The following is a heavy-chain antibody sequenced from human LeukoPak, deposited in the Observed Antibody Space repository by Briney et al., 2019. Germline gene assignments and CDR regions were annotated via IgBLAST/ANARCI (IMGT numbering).Heavy chain of an antibody. J-gene: IGHJ3*02. CDR3: ARDFCSGGSCYPDAFDI. Sequence: PGGSLRLSCAASGFTFSNYCMHWVRQAPGKGLVWVSRINSDGSSTTYADSVKGRFTISRDNAKNTLYLQMNSLRAEDTAVYYCARDFCSGGSCYPDAFDIWGQGTMVTVSS. CDR2: INSDGSST. CDR1: GFTFSNYC. D-gene: IGHD2-15*01. V-gene: IGHV3-74*01.